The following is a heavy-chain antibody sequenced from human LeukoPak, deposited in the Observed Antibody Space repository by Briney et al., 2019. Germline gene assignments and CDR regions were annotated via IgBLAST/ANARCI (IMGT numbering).Heavy chain of an antibody. CDR1: GFTFSSYA. CDR2: ISYDGSNK. Sequence: GGSLRLSCAASGFTFSSYAMHWVRQAPGKGLEWVAVISYDGSNKYYADSVKGRFTISRDNSKNTLYLQMNSLRAEDTAVYYCARAYYGDYVDAFDIWGQGTTVTVSS. D-gene: IGHD4-17*01. CDR3: ARAYYGDYVDAFDI. V-gene: IGHV3-30-3*01. J-gene: IGHJ3*02.